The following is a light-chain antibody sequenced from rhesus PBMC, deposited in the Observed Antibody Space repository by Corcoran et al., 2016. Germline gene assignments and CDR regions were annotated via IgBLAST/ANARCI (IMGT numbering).Light chain of an antibody. CDR1: SSDIGGYDR. V-gene: IGLV2-13*03. J-gene: IGLJ1*01. CDR3: NSFGSSVVYL. Sequence: QAAPTQSPSVSGSPGQSVTISCTGTSSDIGGYDRVSWYQQHPGKVPKLLIYEVNKRPSGVSDRFSGSKSGNTASLTISGLQAEDEADYYCNSFGSSVVYLCGTGTRLTVL. CDR2: EVN.